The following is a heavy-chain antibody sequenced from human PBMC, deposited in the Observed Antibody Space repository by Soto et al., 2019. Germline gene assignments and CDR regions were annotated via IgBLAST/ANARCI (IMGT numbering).Heavy chain of an antibody. Sequence: GGSLRLSCAASGFTFSSYGMHWVRQAPGKGLEWVAVISYDGSNKYYADSVKGRFTVSRDNARNSLYLQIDSLGVEDTAVYYCATPYYFNHWGPGTLVTVPQ. V-gene: IGHV3-30*03. J-gene: IGHJ1*01. CDR1: GFTFSSYG. CDR2: ISYDGSNK. D-gene: IGHD3-16*01. CDR3: ATPYYFNH.